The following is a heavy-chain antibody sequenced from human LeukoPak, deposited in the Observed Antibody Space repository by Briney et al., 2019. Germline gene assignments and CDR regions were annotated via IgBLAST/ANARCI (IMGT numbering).Heavy chain of an antibody. J-gene: IGHJ3*02. Sequence: GGSLRLSCAASGFTFSSYGMHWVRQAPGKGLEWVAVISYDGSNKYYADSVKGRFTISRDNVKNSLYLQMNSLRAEDTAVYYCAREGAASAFDIWGQGSMVTVSS. CDR3: AREGAASAFDI. D-gene: IGHD1-26*01. V-gene: IGHV3-30*03. CDR1: GFTFSSYG. CDR2: ISYDGSNK.